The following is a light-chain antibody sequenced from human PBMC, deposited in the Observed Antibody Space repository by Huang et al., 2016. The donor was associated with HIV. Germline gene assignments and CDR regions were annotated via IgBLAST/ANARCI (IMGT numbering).Light chain of an antibody. CDR2: SGS. Sequence: DIVMTQSPDSLAAPLGERVTFNCKSSQSLFSSSTNKNYLGWYQQKPGQPPTLLILSGSTRESGVPDRFSGSGSGTDFTLTISTLETADVAVYYCQQYYNSPQTFGQGTKVEIK. CDR3: QQYYNSPQT. V-gene: IGKV4-1*01. CDR1: QSLFSSSTNKNY. J-gene: IGKJ1*01.